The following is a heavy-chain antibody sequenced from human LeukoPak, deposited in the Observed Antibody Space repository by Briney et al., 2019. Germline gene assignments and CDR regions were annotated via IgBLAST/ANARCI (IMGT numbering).Heavy chain of an antibody. Sequence: HPGGSLRLSCAASGFTFSSYAMHWVRQAPGKGLEWVAVISYDGSNKYYADSVKGRFTISRDNSRNTLHLQMNSLRAEDTAVYSCAKASLRYLDWFSDYWGQGTLVTVSS. J-gene: IGHJ4*02. D-gene: IGHD3-9*01. CDR1: GFTFSSYA. CDR3: AKASLRYLDWFSDY. V-gene: IGHV3-30*18. CDR2: ISYDGSNK.